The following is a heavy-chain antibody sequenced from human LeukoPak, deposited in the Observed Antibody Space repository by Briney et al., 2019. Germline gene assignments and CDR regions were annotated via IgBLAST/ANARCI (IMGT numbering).Heavy chain of an antibody. CDR1: GYTFTSYY. D-gene: IGHD3-3*01. CDR3: ARVNLPTYYDFWSGSANTDY. Sequence: ASVKVSCKASGYTFTSYYMHWVRQAPGQGLEWMGIINPSGGSTSYAQKFQGRVTMTTDTSTSTAYMELRSLRSDDTAVYYCARVNLPTYYDFWSGSANTDYWGQGTLVTVSS. CDR2: INPSGGST. V-gene: IGHV1-46*01. J-gene: IGHJ4*02.